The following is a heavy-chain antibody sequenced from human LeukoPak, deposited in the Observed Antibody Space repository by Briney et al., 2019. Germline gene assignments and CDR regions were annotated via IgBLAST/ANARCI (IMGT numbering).Heavy chain of an antibody. CDR2: MNPNSGNT. V-gene: IGHV1-8*01. CDR1: GYTFTSYD. Sequence: ASVKVSCKASGYTFTSYDINWVRQATGQGLEWMGWMNPNSGNTGYAQKFQGRVTMTRNTSISTAYMELSSLRFEDTAVYYCARGVRFLEWLSSNYYYGMDVWGQGTTVTVSS. J-gene: IGHJ6*02. CDR3: ARGVRFLEWLSSNYYYGMDV. D-gene: IGHD3-3*01.